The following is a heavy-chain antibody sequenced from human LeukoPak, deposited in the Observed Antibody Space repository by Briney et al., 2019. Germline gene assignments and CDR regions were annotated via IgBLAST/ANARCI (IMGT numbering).Heavy chain of an antibody. Sequence: PGGSLRLSCAVSGFTYSSYSMKWVRQAPGKALEWVSSISSSSSYIYYADSVKGRFTISRDNAKNSLYLQMNSLRAEDTAVYYCARVGSGSSNAFDIWGQGTMVTVSS. CDR2: ISSSSSYI. D-gene: IGHD1-26*01. J-gene: IGHJ3*02. CDR3: ARVGSGSSNAFDI. CDR1: GFTYSSYS. V-gene: IGHV3-21*01.